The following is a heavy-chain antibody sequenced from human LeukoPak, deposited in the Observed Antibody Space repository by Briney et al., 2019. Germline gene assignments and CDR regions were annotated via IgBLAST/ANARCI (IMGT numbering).Heavy chain of an antibody. CDR1: GYAFTGYY. J-gene: IGHJ4*02. CDR3: ARVRGSGY. D-gene: IGHD3-10*01. V-gene: IGHV1-2*02. CDR2: INPNSGGT. Sequence: GASVKVSCKASGYAFTGYYMHWVRQAPGQGLEWMGWINPNSGGTNYAQKFQGRITMTRDTSITTAYMELDSLRSDDTAVYYCARVRGSGYWGQGTLVTVSS.